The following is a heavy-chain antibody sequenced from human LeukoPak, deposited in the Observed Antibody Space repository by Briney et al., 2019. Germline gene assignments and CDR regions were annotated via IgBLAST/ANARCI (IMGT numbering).Heavy chain of an antibody. V-gene: IGHV4-31*03. J-gene: IGHJ4*02. CDR3: AMGGSSVPPNYFDY. Sequence: SETLSLTCTVSGGSISSGGYYWSWIRQHPGKGLEWIGYIYYSGSTYYNLSLKSRVTISVDTSKNQFSLKLSSVTAADTAVYYCAMGGSSVPPNYFDYWGQGTLVTVSS. CDR2: IYYSGST. D-gene: IGHD6-6*01. CDR1: GGSISSGGYY.